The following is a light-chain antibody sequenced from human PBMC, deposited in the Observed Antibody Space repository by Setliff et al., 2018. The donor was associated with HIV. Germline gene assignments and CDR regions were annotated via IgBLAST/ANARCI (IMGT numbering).Light chain of an antibody. Sequence: SALAQPASVSGSPGQSITISCTGTSSDVGGYDFVSWYQHYPGKAPKLMIFEVIKRPSGVPDRFSGSKSGNTASLTVSGLQAEDEADYYCSSYSGTHNDVLFGGGTKVTVL. J-gene: IGLJ2*01. V-gene: IGLV2-8*01. CDR3: SSYSGTHNDVL. CDR2: EVI. CDR1: SSDVGGYDF.